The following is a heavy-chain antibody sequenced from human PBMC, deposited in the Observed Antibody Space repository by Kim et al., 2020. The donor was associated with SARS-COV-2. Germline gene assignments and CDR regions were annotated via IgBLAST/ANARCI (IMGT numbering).Heavy chain of an antibody. J-gene: IGHJ4*02. D-gene: IGHD2-8*01. CDR3: ARELDSVPKVDGVDIDY. V-gene: IGHV3-33*05. Sequence: GGSLRLSCAASGFTFSSFGMHWVRQAPGKGLEWVAVISYDGSNTYYADSVKGRFTISRDNSKNTLYLQMTSLRAEDTAVYYCARELDSVPKVDGVDIDYWGQGTLVTLSS. CDR1: GFTFSSFG. CDR2: ISYDGSNT.